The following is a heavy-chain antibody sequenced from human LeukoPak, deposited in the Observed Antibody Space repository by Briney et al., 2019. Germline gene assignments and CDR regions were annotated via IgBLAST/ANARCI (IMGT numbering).Heavy chain of an antibody. CDR1: GFTFSSYW. J-gene: IGHJ6*03. CDR2: IKQDGSEK. Sequence: GGSLRLSCAASGFTFSSYWMSWVRQAPGKVLEWVANIKQDGSEKYYVDSVKGRFTISRDNAKNSLYLQMNSLRAEDTAVYYCARELSSSETLYYYYYMDVWGKGTTVTVSS. V-gene: IGHV3-7*01. D-gene: IGHD6-19*01. CDR3: ARELSSSETLYYYYYMDV.